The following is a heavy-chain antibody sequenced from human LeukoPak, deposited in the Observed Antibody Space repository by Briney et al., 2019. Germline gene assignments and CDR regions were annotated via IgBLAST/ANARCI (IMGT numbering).Heavy chain of an antibody. D-gene: IGHD3-10*01. J-gene: IGHJ4*02. V-gene: IGHV3-30*18. CDR1: GFTFSNFG. CDR2: ISYDGKVT. CDR3: AKERDYRVSTSCDY. Sequence: GGSLRLSCAASGFTFSNFGMHWVRQAPGKGLEWMAVISYDGKVTYYADSVKGRFTISRDNSKNTLYLQMTSLRGEDTALYYCAKERDYRVSTSCDYWVQGTQVTVSS.